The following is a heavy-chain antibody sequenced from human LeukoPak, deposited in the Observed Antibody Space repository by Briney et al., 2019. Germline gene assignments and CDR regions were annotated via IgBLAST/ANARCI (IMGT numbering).Heavy chain of an antibody. Sequence: GSLRLSCAASGFTFNNYAMSWVRQAPGKGLEWVSTISGPGSSTYSADSVKGRFTISRDNSKNTLYLQMHSLRAEDTAIYYCAKPSRDFDSSGYSHFDYWGQGTLVTVSS. CDR3: AKPSRDFDSSGYSHFDY. J-gene: IGHJ4*02. CDR2: ISGPGSST. CDR1: GFTFNNYA. D-gene: IGHD3-22*01. V-gene: IGHV3-23*01.